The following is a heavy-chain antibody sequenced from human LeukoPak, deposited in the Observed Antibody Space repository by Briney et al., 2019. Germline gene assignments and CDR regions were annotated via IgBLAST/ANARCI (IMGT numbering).Heavy chain of an antibody. CDR2: ISGSGGNT. CDR3: AKNPFVGYGSDYFDD. V-gene: IGHV3-23*01. D-gene: IGHD3-10*01. Sequence: GGSLRLSCAASGFTFSSYAMSWVRQAPGKALECVSAISGSGGNTYDADSVKGRFTISRDNSKNTLYLQMDSLRAEDTAVYYCAKNPFVGYGSDYFDDWGQGTLVTVSS. J-gene: IGHJ4*02. CDR1: GFTFSSYA.